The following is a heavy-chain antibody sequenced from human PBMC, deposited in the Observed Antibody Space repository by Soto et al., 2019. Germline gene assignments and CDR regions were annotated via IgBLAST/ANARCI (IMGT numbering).Heavy chain of an antibody. Sequence: PGGSLRLACAASGFTFSSYSMNWVRQAPGKGLEWVSYISSSSSTIYYADSVKGRFTISRDNAKNSLYLQMNSLRDEDTAVYYCAIGGRSGSIPFDYWAQGTLVTVSS. D-gene: IGHD3-10*01. CDR2: ISSSSSTI. CDR1: GFTFSSYS. CDR3: AIGGRSGSIPFDY. J-gene: IGHJ4*02. V-gene: IGHV3-48*02.